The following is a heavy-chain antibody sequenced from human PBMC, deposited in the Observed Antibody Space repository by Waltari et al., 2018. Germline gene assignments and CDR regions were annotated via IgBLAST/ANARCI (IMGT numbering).Heavy chain of an antibody. D-gene: IGHD2-15*01. CDR2: IYHSGST. CDR3: ARVDPVVTSYYFDY. J-gene: IGHJ4*02. Sequence: QVQLQASGPGLVKPSETLSLTCTVSGYSIRSGYYWGWIRQPPGKGLEWIGSIYHSGSTYYNPSLKSRVTISVDTSKNQFSLKLSSVTAADTAVYYCARVDPVVTSYYFDYWGQGTLVTVSS. V-gene: IGHV4-38-2*02. CDR1: GYSIRSGYY.